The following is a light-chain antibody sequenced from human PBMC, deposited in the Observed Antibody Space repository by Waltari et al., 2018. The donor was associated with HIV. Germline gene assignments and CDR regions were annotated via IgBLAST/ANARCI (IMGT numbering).Light chain of an antibody. V-gene: IGLV3-1*01. J-gene: IGLJ2*01. CDR2: QGS. CDR3: QAWDANHVI. CDR1: KLADQF. Sequence: ELTQPPSVSVPSGQTASIPCSGAKLADQFPCGYQTKPGQPPILLVYQGSRRPSGIPGRFSASKSANTATLTIRGAQPLDEAEYCCQAWDANHVIFGGGTTLTVL.